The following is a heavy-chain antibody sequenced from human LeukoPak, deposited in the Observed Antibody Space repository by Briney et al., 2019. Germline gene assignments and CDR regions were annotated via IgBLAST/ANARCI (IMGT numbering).Heavy chain of an antibody. CDR2: IIPIFRTT. D-gene: IGHD1-26*01. CDR1: GGTFSNYA. Sequence: SVKVSCKASGGTFSNYAFSWVRQAPGQGLEWMGGIIPIFRTTNYAEQFQGRVTITTDESTSTAYLDLSSLRSEDTAVYYCAKDDGSATMGFDSWGQGTLVSVSS. J-gene: IGHJ5*01. V-gene: IGHV1-69*05. CDR3: AKDDGSATMGFDS.